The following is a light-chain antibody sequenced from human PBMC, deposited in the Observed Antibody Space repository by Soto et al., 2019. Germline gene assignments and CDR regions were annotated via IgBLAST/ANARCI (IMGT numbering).Light chain of an antibody. Sequence: EILMTQSPGTLSVSPGERATLSCRASQSVSSNLAWYQQKPGQAPRLLIYGASTRATGIPARFSGSGSGTEFTLTISSLQSEDFAVYYCQQYNNWPRVFGQGTKLEI. V-gene: IGKV3-15*01. CDR2: GAS. CDR3: QQYNNWPRV. CDR1: QSVSSN. J-gene: IGKJ2*01.